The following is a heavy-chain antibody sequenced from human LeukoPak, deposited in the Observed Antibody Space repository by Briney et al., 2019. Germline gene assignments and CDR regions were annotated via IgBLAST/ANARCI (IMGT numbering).Heavy chain of an antibody. D-gene: IGHD3-22*01. CDR1: GGSFSGYY. J-gene: IGHJ4*02. CDR2: INHSGST. CDR3: ARDLAYYYDSSGYYGGYFDY. Sequence: PSETLSLTCAVYGGSFSGYYWSWIRQPPGKGLEWIGEINHSGSTNYNPSLKSRVTISVDTSKNQFSLKLSSVTAADTAVYYCARDLAYYYDSSGYYGGYFDYWGQGTLVTVSS. V-gene: IGHV4-34*01.